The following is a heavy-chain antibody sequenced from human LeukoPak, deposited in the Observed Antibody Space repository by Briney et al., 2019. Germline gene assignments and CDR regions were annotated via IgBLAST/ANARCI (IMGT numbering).Heavy chain of an antibody. CDR3: ARKDYYGSGSNHYFDY. J-gene: IGHJ4*02. CDR2: IYYSGST. D-gene: IGHD3-10*01. CDR1: GGSTSSYY. V-gene: IGHV4-59*08. Sequence: PSETLSLTCTVSGGSTSSYYWSWIRQPPGKGLEWIGYIYYSGSTNYNPSLKSRVTISVDTSKNQFSLKLSSVTAADTAVYYCARKDYYGSGSNHYFDYWGQGILVTVSS.